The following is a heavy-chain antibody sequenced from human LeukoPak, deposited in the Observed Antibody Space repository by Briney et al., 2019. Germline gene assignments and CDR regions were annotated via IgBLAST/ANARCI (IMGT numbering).Heavy chain of an antibody. V-gene: IGHV1-2*06. Sequence: GASVKVSCKASGYTFTSYYMHWVRQAPGQGLEWMGRINPNSGGTNYAQKFQGRVTMTRDTSISTAYMELSRLRSDDTAVYYCARGYYDFWSGYSHNWFDPWGQGTLVTVSS. CDR1: GYTFTSYY. J-gene: IGHJ5*02. CDR2: INPNSGGT. CDR3: ARGYYDFWSGYSHNWFDP. D-gene: IGHD3-3*01.